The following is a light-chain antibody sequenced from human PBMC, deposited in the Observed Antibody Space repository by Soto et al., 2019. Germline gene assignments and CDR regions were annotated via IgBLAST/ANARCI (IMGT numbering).Light chain of an antibody. V-gene: IGKV2-28*01. CDR2: LGS. CDR3: VQALQTLT. CDR1: QSLLHSNGYTY. J-gene: IGKJ4*01. Sequence: DIVMTQSPLSLPVTPGEPASISCRSSQSLLHSNGYTYLDWYLQKPGQSPQLLIYLGSNRASGVPDRFSGIGSGTDFTLKISRVEAEDVGVYYCVQALQTLTFGGGTKVEI.